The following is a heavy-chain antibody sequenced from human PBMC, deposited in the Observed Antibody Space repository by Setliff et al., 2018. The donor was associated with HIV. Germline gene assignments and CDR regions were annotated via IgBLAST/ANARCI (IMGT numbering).Heavy chain of an antibody. D-gene: IGHD6-19*01. Sequence: GGSLRLSCTASGFAFSTFAMHWVRQAPGKGLEWVAVMWYDGNKKDYGDSVKGRFTISRDNSKNSLYVQMSSLRAEDTALYYCARVSMSSAAHWYFDLWGRGTLVTVSS. J-gene: IGHJ2*01. CDR1: GFAFSTFA. CDR3: ARVSMSSAAHWYFDL. CDR2: MWYDGNKK. V-gene: IGHV3-33*01.